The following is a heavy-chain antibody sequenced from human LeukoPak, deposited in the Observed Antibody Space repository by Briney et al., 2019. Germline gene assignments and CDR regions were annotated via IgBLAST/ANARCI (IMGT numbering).Heavy chain of an antibody. CDR2: VYYTGST. Sequence: SETLSLTCTVSGGSINSYFWSWIRQSPGKGPEWIGYVYYTGSTNYNPSLKSHFTISMDTSKNQFSLKLSSVTVADTAVYYCARGRRDGSYYFDYWGQGTLVTVSS. V-gene: IGHV4-59*01. CDR3: ARGRRDGSYYFDY. CDR1: GGSINSYF. J-gene: IGHJ4*02.